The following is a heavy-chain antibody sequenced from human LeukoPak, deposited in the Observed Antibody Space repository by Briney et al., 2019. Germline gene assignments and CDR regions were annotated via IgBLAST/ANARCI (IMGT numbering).Heavy chain of an antibody. V-gene: IGHV3-33*08. Sequence: PGGCLRLSGAASGFTFSSYGMHWVRQAPGKGLEWVAVIWYDGSNKYYADSVKGRFTISRDNSKNTLYLQMNSLRAEDTAVYYCARVGGYADLDYWGQGTLVTVSS. CDR1: GFTFSSYG. J-gene: IGHJ4*02. CDR2: IWYDGSNK. D-gene: IGHD5-12*01. CDR3: ARVGGYADLDY.